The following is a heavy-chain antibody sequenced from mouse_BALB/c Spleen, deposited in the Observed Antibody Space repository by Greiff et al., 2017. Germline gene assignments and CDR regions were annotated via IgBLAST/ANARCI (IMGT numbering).Heavy chain of an antibody. J-gene: IGHJ3*01. CDR1: GYTFTSYV. Sequence: EVQLQQSGPELVKPGASVKMSCKASGYTFTSYVMHWVKQMPGQGLEWIGYINPYNDATNYNEKFKGKATLTSDKSSSTAYMELSSLTSEDFAVYYCARSGLTSWFAYWGQGTLVTVSA. CDR3: ARSGLTSWFAY. V-gene: IGHV1-14*01. D-gene: IGHD3-2*02. CDR2: INPYNDAT.